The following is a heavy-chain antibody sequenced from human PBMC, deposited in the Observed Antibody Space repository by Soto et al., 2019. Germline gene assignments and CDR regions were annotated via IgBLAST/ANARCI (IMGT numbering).Heavy chain of an antibody. J-gene: IGHJ6*02. CDR3: ARDLLVRWLRSANYYYYYGMDV. V-gene: IGHV1-2*02. CDR1: GYTFTGYY. D-gene: IGHD5-12*01. CDR2: INPNSGGT. Sequence: ASVKVSCKASGYTFTGYYMHWVRQAPGQGLEWMGWINPNSGGTNYAQKFQGRVTMTRDTPISTAYMELSRLRSDDTAVYYCARDLLVRWLRSANYYYYYGMDVWGQGTTVTVSS.